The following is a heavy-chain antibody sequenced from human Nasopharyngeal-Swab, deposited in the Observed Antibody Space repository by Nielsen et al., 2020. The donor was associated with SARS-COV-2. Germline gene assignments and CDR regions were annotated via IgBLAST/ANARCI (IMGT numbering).Heavy chain of an antibody. V-gene: IGHV3-21*01. Sequence: GGSLRLSCAASGFTSTNYNFTWVRQVPGKGLEWVSPIGSSSSYIYYADSVKGRFTISRDNAKNSLYLQMNSLRAEDTAVYYCARDGLDYDFWSAYFMDVWGQGTTVTVSS. CDR3: ARDGLDYDFWSAYFMDV. J-gene: IGHJ6*02. D-gene: IGHD3-3*01. CDR1: GFTSTNYN. CDR2: IGSSSSYI.